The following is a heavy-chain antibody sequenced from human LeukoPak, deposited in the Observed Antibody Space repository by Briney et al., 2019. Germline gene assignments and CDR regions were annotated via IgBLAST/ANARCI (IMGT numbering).Heavy chain of an antibody. Sequence: SGTLSLTCTVSGGSISSSSYYWGWIRQPPGKGLEWIGSIYYSGSTYYNPSLKSRVTISVDTSKNQFSLKLSSVTAADTAVYYCATQIFGVVRVYWGQGTLVTVSS. D-gene: IGHD3-3*01. CDR3: ATQIFGVVRVY. V-gene: IGHV4-39*01. J-gene: IGHJ4*02. CDR1: GGSISSSSYY. CDR2: IYYSGST.